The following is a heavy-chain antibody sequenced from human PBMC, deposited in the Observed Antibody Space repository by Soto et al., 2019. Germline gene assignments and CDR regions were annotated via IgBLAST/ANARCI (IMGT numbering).Heavy chain of an antibody. CDR3: ARNGTYSSSLSQYSGMDV. CDR1: GGTFDNFV. J-gene: IGHJ6*02. V-gene: IGHV1-69*01. CDR2: IVPMLGTP. D-gene: IGHD1-26*01. Sequence: QVQLVQSGAEVKEPGSSVRVSCKASGGTFDNFVMNWVLQTPGQGLEWMGGIVPMLGTPTYAEKFKGRVTISATGSTSTMYMEVTSLRSEDTAIYYCARNGTYSSSLSQYSGMDVWGQGTTVIVSS.